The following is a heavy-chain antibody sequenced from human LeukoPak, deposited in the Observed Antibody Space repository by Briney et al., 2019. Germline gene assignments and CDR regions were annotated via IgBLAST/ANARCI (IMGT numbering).Heavy chain of an antibody. Sequence: GGSLRLSCAASGFTFSAYAMNWVRRAPGEGLEWVSYISSTSSSINYADSVKGRFTISRDNAKNSLYLQMNSLRAEDTAVYYCATAPTRNSGWYFFEPWGQGTLVTVSS. V-gene: IGHV3-21*01. CDR2: ISSTSSSI. D-gene: IGHD6-19*01. CDR1: GFTFSAYA. J-gene: IGHJ5*02. CDR3: ATAPTRNSGWYFFEP.